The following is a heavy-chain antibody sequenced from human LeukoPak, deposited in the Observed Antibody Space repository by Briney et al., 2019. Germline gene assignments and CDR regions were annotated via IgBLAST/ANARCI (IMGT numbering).Heavy chain of an antibody. J-gene: IGHJ4*02. CDR3: AKGRSGGSCDSDY. Sequence: PGGTLRLSCAASGFTFSSYGMSWVRQAPGKGLEWVSAISGSGGSTYYADSVKGRFTISRDNSKNTLYLQMNSLRAEDTAVYYCAKGRSGGSCDSDYWGQGTLVTVSS. CDR1: GFTFSSYG. CDR2: ISGSGGST. D-gene: IGHD2-15*01. V-gene: IGHV3-23*01.